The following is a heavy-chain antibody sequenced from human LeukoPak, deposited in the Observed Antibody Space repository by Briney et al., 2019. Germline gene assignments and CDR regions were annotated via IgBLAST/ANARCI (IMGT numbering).Heavy chain of an antibody. V-gene: IGHV4-34*01. D-gene: IGHD5-18*01. J-gene: IGHJ4*02. Sequence: SETLSLTCAVYGGSFSGYYWSWIRQPPGKGLEWIGEINHSGSTNYNPSLKSRVTISVDTSKNQFSLKLSSVTAADTAVYYCAREDVDTAMVTEDWGQGTLVTVSS. CDR1: GGSFSGYY. CDR2: INHSGST. CDR3: AREDVDTAMVTED.